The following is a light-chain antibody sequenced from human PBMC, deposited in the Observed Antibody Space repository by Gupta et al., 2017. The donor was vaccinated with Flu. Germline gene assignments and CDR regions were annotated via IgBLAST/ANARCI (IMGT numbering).Light chain of an antibody. J-gene: IGLJ3*02. V-gene: IGLV3-19*01. CDR3: NSRDSSGNHLWV. CDR2: VKN. Sequence: SSELTQDPAVSVALGQTVRITCQGDSLRRYYASWYQQKPGQAPVLVIYVKNNRPSGIPDRFSGSTSGNTASLTTTGAQAAEEADYYCNSRDSSGNHLWVFGGGTKLTVL. CDR1: SLRRYY.